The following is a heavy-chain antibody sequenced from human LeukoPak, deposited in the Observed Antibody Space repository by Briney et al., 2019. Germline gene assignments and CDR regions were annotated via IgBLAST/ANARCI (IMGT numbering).Heavy chain of an antibody. V-gene: IGHV3-73*01. CDR2: IRDKANSYAT. CDR1: GFMFSDSV. J-gene: IGHJ4*02. CDR3: TCGSGWYSPDY. Sequence: GESLKISCAASGFMFSDSVMHWVRQASGKGLEWVGRIRDKANSYATVYGASVKGRFTISRDDSKNTAYLQMNRLKTEDTAVYYCTCGSGWYSPDYWGQGTLVTVSS. D-gene: IGHD6-19*01.